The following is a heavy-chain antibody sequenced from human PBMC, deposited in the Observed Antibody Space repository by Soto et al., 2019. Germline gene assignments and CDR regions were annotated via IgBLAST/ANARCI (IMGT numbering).Heavy chain of an antibody. CDR1: GGTFSSYA. CDR2: IIPIFGTA. J-gene: IGHJ4*02. V-gene: IGHV1-69*12. D-gene: IGHD6-19*01. CDR3: ARLPAVAGTRWVDY. Sequence: QVQLVQSGAEVKKPGSSVKVSCKASGGTFSSYAISWVRQAPGQGLEWMGGIIPIFGTANYAQKFQGRVTXXAXEXXSTAYMELSSLRSEDTAVYYCARLPAVAGTRWVDYWGQGTLVTVSS.